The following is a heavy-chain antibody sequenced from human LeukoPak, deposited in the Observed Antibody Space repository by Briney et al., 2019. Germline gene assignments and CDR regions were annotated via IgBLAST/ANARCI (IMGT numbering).Heavy chain of an antibody. CDR2: IWFDGSNK. J-gene: IGHJ4*02. V-gene: IGHV3-33*01. Sequence: GGSLGLSCAASGFTFSAYGMHWVRQAPGKGLEWVAVIWFDGSNKYYADSVKGRFTISRDNSKNTLYLQMNSLRAEDTAVYYCASAAGPFDNWGQGTLVTVSS. CDR3: ASAAGPFDN. D-gene: IGHD6-13*01. CDR1: GFTFSAYG.